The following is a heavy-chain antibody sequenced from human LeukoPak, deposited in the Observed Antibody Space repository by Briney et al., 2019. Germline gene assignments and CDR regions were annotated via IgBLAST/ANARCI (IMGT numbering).Heavy chain of an antibody. CDR1: GFTFSSYA. CDR2: ISGSGGST. D-gene: IGHD3-16*01. CDR3: AIALRLGGYFDY. V-gene: IGHV3-23*01. Sequence: GGSLRLSCAASGFTFSSYAMSWVRQAPGKGLEWVSAISGSGGSTYYADSVKGRFTISRDNSKNTLYLQMNSLRAEGTAVYYWAIALRLGGYFDYWGQGTLVTVSS. J-gene: IGHJ4*02.